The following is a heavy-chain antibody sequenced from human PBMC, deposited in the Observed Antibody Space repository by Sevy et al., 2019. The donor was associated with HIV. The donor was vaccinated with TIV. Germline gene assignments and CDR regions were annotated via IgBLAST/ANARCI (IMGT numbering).Heavy chain of an antibody. D-gene: IGHD4-17*01. CDR3: VREIPNSGAAFDL. CDR1: GFTFSSYE. V-gene: IGHV3-48*03. J-gene: IGHJ3*01. CDR2: ISDSGSSI. Sequence: GGSLRLSCAVSGFTFSSYEMNWVRQAPGKGLEWVSYISDSGSSIYYADSVKGRFTISRDSARNSLSLQMNSLRAEDTAFYYCVREIPNSGAAFDLWGQGTRVTVSS.